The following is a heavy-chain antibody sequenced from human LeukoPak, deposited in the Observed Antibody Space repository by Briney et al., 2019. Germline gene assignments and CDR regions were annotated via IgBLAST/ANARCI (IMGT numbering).Heavy chain of an antibody. J-gene: IGHJ4*02. V-gene: IGHV3-11*01. CDR2: ISSSGSTI. CDR1: GFTFSDYY. CDR3: ARVEPIVGAKYYFDY. Sequence: GGSLRLSCAASGFTFSDYYMSWIRQAPGKGLEWVSYISSSGSTIYYADSVKGRFTISRDNAKNSLYLQMNSLRAEDTAVYYCARVEPIVGAKYYFDYWGQGTLVTVSS. D-gene: IGHD1-26*01.